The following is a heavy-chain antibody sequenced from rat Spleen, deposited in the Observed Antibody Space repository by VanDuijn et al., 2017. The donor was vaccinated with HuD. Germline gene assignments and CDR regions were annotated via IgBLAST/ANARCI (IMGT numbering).Heavy chain of an antibody. Sequence: EVQVVESGGGLVQPKGSLKLSCAASGFDFKTYGMSWVRQAPENGIEWLAYINTDSSSTHYAETVKGRFTISRDNAKNTVDMQLSSLRSEDTAMYFCAREAEYLRYFDYWGQGVVVTVSS. CDR3: AREAEYLRYFDY. D-gene: IGHD2-1*01. V-gene: IGHV5-43*01. CDR1: GFDFKTYG. J-gene: IGHJ2*01. CDR2: INTDSSST.